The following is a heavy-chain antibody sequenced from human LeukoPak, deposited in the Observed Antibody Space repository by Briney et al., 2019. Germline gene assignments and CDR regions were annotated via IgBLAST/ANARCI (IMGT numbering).Heavy chain of an antibody. J-gene: IGHJ4*02. Sequence: GRSLRLSCAASGFTFDDYAMHWVRQVPGKGLEWVSGISWNSGSIGYADSVKGRFTISRDNAKNSLYLQMNSLRAEDTALYYCAKDTDGAAAGTTWGHWGQGTLVTVSS. CDR2: ISWNSGSI. CDR3: AKDTDGAAAGTTWGH. CDR1: GFTFDDYA. V-gene: IGHV3-9*01. D-gene: IGHD6-13*01.